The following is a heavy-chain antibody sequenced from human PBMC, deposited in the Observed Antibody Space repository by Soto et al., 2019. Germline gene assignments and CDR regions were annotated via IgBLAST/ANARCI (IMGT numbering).Heavy chain of an antibody. CDR3: ANSLAIAAAAGTQIYYYYYYGMDV. CDR1: GFTFSSYA. D-gene: IGHD6-13*01. CDR2: ISGSGGST. V-gene: IGHV3-23*01. Sequence: PGGSLRLSCAASGFTFSSYAMSWVRQAPGKGLEWVSAISGSGGSTYYADYVKGRFTISRDNSKNTLYLQMNSLRAEDTALYYCANSLAIAAAAGTQIYYYYYYGMDVWGQGTTVTVSS. J-gene: IGHJ6*02.